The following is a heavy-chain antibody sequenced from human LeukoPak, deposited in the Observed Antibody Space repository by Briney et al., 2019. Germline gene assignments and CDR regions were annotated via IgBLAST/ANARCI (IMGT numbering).Heavy chain of an antibody. D-gene: IGHD3-16*01. CDR1: GFTFSSYA. J-gene: IGHJ3*02. CDR2: ISGSGGST. CDR3: ATGGFRGEGGAFDI. Sequence: GGSLGLSCAASGFTFSSYAMSWVRQAPGKGLEWVSAISGSGGSTYYADSVKGRFTISRDNSKNTLYLQMSSLRSEDTAVYYCATGGFRGEGGAFDIWGQGTMVTVSS. V-gene: IGHV3-23*01.